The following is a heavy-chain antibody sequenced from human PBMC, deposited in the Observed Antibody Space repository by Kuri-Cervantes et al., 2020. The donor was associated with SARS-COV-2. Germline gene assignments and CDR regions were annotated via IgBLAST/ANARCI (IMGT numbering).Heavy chain of an antibody. Sequence: GGSLRLSCKGSGYSFTSYWIGWVRQMPGKGLEWMGIIYPGDSDTRHSPSFQGQVTISADKSISTAYPQWNSLKASDTAMYYCATSGKEEWELLGFDYWGQGTLVTVSS. D-gene: IGHD1-26*01. J-gene: IGHJ4*02. V-gene: IGHV5-51*01. CDR3: ATSGKEEWELLGFDY. CDR2: IYPGDSDT. CDR1: GYSFTSYW.